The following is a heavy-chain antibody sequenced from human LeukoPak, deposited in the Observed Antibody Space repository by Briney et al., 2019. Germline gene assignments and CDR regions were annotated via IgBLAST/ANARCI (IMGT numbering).Heavy chain of an antibody. CDR2: IRYDGSNK. CDR3: AKDPTHYRVLDNYDSSVLSN. V-gene: IGHV3-30*02. CDR1: GFSFSSYV. J-gene: IGHJ4*02. D-gene: IGHD3-22*01. Sequence: PGGSLRLSCAAPGFSFSSYVTHSVRHAPGKGLQWVAFIRYDGSNKYYADSVKGRFTISRDNSKNTLNLQMNRLRAEDTAVYYCAKDPTHYRVLDNYDSSVLSNWGEGTLVTVST.